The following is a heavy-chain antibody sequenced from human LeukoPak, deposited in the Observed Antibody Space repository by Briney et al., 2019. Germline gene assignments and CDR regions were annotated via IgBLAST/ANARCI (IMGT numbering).Heavy chain of an antibody. V-gene: IGHV3-23*01. CDR1: GFTFSSYA. CDR3: AKDLGTYSSGWLVY. J-gene: IGHJ4*02. CDR2: ISGSGGSK. D-gene: IGHD6-19*01. Sequence: PGGSLRLSCAASGFTFSSYAMSWVRQAPGKGLEWVSAISGSGGSKYYADSVKGRFTISRDNSKNTLYLQMNSLRAGDTAVYYCAKDLGTYSSGWLVYWGQGTLVTVSS.